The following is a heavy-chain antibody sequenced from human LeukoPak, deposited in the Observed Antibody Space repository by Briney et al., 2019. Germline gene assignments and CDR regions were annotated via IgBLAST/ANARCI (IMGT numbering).Heavy chain of an antibody. CDR3: ARSLPGSPGYSSSYIDY. J-gene: IGHJ4*02. V-gene: IGHV4-34*01. CDR1: GGSFSGYY. D-gene: IGHD6-13*01. Sequence: SETLSLTCAVSGGSFSGYYWSWIRQPPGKGLELIGEINHSGSTNYNPSLKSRVTISVDTSKNQFSLKLSYVPAADTAVYYCARSLPGSPGYSSSYIDYWGQGALVTVSS. CDR2: INHSGST.